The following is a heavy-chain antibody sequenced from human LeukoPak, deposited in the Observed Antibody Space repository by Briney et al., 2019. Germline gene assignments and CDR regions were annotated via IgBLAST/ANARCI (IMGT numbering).Heavy chain of an antibody. CDR2: IYYSGST. CDR3: ARVDSWSSVGFDP. V-gene: IGHV4-39*07. D-gene: IGHD2-8*02. J-gene: IGHJ5*02. Sequence: PSETLSLTCTVSGGSISSSSYYWGWIRQPPGKGLEWIGSIYYSGSTYYNPSLKSRVTISVDTSKNQFSLKLSSVTAADTAVYYCARVDSWSSVGFDPWGQGTLVTVSS. CDR1: GGSISSSSYY.